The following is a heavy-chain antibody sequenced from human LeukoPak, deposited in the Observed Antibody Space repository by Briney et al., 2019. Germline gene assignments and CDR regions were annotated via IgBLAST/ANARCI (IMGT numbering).Heavy chain of an antibody. V-gene: IGHV3-30*18. CDR3: AKDLSVVVITSGLDY. CDR2: ISYDGSNK. CDR1: GFTFSSYG. J-gene: IGHJ4*02. D-gene: IGHD3-22*01. Sequence: GGSLRLSCAASGFTFSSYGMHWVRQAPGKGLEWVAVISYDGSNKYYADSVKGRFTISRDNSKNTLYLQMNSLRAEDTAVYYCAKDLSVVVITSGLDYWGQGTLVTVSS.